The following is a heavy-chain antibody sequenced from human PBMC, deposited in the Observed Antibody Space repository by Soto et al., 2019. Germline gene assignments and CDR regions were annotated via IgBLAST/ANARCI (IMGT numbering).Heavy chain of an antibody. CDR3: ARTPLL. J-gene: IGHJ4*02. D-gene: IGHD1-26*01. V-gene: IGHV4-4*02. Sequence: SETLSLTCAVSGGSISSSNWWSWVRQPPGKGLEWIGEIYDSGSTNYNPSLKSRVTMSLDKSKNQFSLKLGSVTATDTAVYYCARTPLLWGQGTLVTVSS. CDR1: GGSISSSNW. CDR2: IYDSGST.